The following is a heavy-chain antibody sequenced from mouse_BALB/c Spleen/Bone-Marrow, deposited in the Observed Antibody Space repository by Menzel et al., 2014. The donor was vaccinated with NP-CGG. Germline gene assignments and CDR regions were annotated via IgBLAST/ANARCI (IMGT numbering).Heavy chain of an antibody. V-gene: IGHV4-1*02. CDR2: INPDSNTI. D-gene: IGHD1-2*01. CDR3: ARLGYYGSFAY. J-gene: IGHJ3*01. Sequence: EVKLVESGGGLVQPGGSPKLSCAASGFDFSRYWMSWVRQAPGKGLEWIGEINPDSNTINYTPSLKDKFIISRDNAKNTLYLQMSKVRSEDTALYYCARLGYYGSFAYWGQGTLVTVSA. CDR1: GFDFSRYW.